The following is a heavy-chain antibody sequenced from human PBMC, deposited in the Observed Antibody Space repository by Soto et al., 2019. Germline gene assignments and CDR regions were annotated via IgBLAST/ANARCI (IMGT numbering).Heavy chain of an antibody. CDR3: ARGVSAGVDY. Sequence: QVQLVQSGAEVREPGASVKVSCKASGYSFTSLDINWVRQTAGQGREWMGWMQPSTGRTGYAQKFQGRVTMTRDTSIHTAYMELTTLTSDDTAFYYCARGVSAGVDYWGQGTLVTVSS. V-gene: IGHV1-8*01. CDR2: MQPSTGRT. J-gene: IGHJ4*02. D-gene: IGHD1-26*01. CDR1: GYSFTSLD.